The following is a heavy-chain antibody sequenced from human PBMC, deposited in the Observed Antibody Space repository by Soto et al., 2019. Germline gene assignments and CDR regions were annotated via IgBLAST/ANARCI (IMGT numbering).Heavy chain of an antibody. CDR2: IFSNDEK. Sequence: SGPTLVNPTEALTLTCTVSGFSLSNARMGVSWIRQPPGKALEWLAHIFSNDEKSYSTSLKSRLTISKDTSKSQVVLTMTNMDPVDTATYYCARILRAAACTWFDPWGQGTLVTVSS. D-gene: IGHD6-13*01. CDR3: ARILRAAACTWFDP. J-gene: IGHJ5*02. V-gene: IGHV2-26*01. CDR1: GFSLSNARMG.